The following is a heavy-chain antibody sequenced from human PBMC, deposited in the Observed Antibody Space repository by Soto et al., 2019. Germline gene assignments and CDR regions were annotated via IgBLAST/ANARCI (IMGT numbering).Heavy chain of an antibody. Sequence: EVQLVEAGGGLVQPGGSLRLSCAASGFTFSTSWIHWVRQAPGKGLVWVSRINGDGGTINYADSVKGRFTISRDNAKYTVYLQMNSLSADDTAVYYCTRGGNYYFDYWGQGTLVTVSS. D-gene: IGHD1-7*01. CDR2: INGDGGTI. CDR3: TRGGNYYFDY. V-gene: IGHV3-74*01. J-gene: IGHJ4*02. CDR1: GFTFSTSW.